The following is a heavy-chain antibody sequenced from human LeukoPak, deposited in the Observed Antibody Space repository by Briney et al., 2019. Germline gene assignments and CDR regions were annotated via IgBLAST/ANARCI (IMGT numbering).Heavy chain of an antibody. CDR2: ISAYNGNT. CDR3: ARPRPYSSSWFVFDY. J-gene: IGHJ4*02. Sequence: ASVTVSCKASGYTFTSYGISWVRQAPGQGLEWMGWISAYNGNTNYAQKLQGRVTMTTDTSTSTAYMELRSLRSDDTAVYYCARPRPYSSSWFVFDYWGQGTLVTVSS. V-gene: IGHV1-18*01. D-gene: IGHD6-13*01. CDR1: GYTFTSYG.